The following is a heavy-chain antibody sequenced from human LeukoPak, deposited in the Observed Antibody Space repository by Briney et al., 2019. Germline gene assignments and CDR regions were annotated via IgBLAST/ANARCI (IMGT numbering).Heavy chain of an antibody. D-gene: IGHD6-13*01. CDR3: ARVQLQQLVTRGGSNWFDP. V-gene: IGHV1-2*02. Sequence: ASMKVSCKASGYTFTGYYMHWVRQAPGQGLEWMGWINPNSGGTNYAQKFQGRVTMTRDTSISTAYMELRRLRSDDTAVYYCARVQLQQLVTRGGSNWFDPWGQGTLVTVSS. J-gene: IGHJ5*02. CDR2: INPNSGGT. CDR1: GYTFTGYY.